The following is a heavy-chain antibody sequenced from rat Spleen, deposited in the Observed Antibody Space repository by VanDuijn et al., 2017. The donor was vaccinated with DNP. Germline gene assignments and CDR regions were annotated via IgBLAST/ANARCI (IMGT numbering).Heavy chain of an antibody. V-gene: IGHV1-43*01. J-gene: IGHJ4*01. CDR3: ARSGFSAMDA. D-gene: IGHD4-4*01. CDR1: GYTFTSYY. CDR2: INTGSGSI. Sequence: QVQLQQSGAELAKPGSSVKISCKASGYTFTSYYISWIKQTTGQGLEYIGSINTGSGSINYNEKFKGKATLTVDKSSSTAFMQLSSLTPDDSAVYSCARSGFSAMDAWGQGTSVTVSS.